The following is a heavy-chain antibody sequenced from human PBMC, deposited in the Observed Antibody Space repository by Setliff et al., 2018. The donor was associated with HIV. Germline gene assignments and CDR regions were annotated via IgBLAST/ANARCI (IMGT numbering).Heavy chain of an antibody. CDR1: NHSISSAYY. D-gene: IGHD6-19*01. CDR3: ARRPAGAVAGGYGMDV. J-gene: IGHJ6*02. Sequence: PSETLSLTCAVSNHSISSAYYWGWIRHPPGKGLEWIGSIYHSGSTYYNPSLKSRVTISVDTSKNQFSLKLSSVTAADTAVYYCARRPAGAVAGGYGMDVWGQGTTVTVSS. CDR2: IYHSGST. V-gene: IGHV4-38-2*01.